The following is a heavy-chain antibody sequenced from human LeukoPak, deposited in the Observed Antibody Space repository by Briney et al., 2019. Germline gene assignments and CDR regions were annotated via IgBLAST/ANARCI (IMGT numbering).Heavy chain of an antibody. V-gene: IGHV4-34*01. D-gene: IGHD3-22*01. Sequence: SETQSLTCAVYGGSFSGYYWSWIRQPPGKGLEWIGEINHSGSTNYNPSLKSRVTISVDTSKNQFSLKLSSVTAADTAVYYCARGSLYDSSGYNLMYWGQGTLVTVSS. CDR3: ARGSLYDSSGYNLMY. CDR1: GGSFSGYY. CDR2: INHSGST. J-gene: IGHJ4*02.